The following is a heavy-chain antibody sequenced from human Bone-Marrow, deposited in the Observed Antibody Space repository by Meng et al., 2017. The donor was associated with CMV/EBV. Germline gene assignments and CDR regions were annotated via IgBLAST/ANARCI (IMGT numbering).Heavy chain of an antibody. CDR1: GFTFSGAA. CDR2: IRSRLNSYAT. V-gene: IGHV3-73*01. Sequence: GESLKISCAASGFTFSGAAIHWVRQASGKGLEWVGRIRSRLNSYATAYAASVKGRFTISRENAKNTVYLQMNSLRTEDTAVYYCVRDVGSWATYDSSGNYVSPIWGQGTLVTVSS. J-gene: IGHJ4*02. CDR3: VRDVGSWATYDSSGNYVSPI. D-gene: IGHD3-22*01.